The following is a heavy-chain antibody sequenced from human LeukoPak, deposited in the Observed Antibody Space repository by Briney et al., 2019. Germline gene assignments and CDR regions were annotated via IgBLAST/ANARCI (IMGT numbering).Heavy chain of an antibody. CDR1: GFTFSSYE. J-gene: IGHJ6*04. D-gene: IGHD3-10*02. V-gene: IGHV3-48*03. CDR2: ISSSGSTI. CDR3: AELGITMVGGV. Sequence: GGSLRLSCAASGFTFSSYEMNWVRQALGKGLEWVSYISSSGSTIYYADSVKGRFTISRDNAKNSLYLQMNSLRAEDTAVYYCAELGITMVGGVWGKGTTVTISS.